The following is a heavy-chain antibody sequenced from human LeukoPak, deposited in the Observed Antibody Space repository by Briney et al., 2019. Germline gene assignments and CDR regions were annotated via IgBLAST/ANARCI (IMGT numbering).Heavy chain of an antibody. CDR3: ARTLGYCSSTSCFGGYYFDY. V-gene: IGHV4-59*01. D-gene: IGHD2-2*01. Sequence: KPSETLSLTCTVSGGSISSYYWSWIRQPPGKGLEWIGYIYYSGSTNYNPSLKSRVTIPVDTSKNQFSLKLSSVTAADTAVYYCARTLGYCSSTSCFGGYYFDYWGQGTLVAVSS. J-gene: IGHJ4*02. CDR2: IYYSGST. CDR1: GGSISSYY.